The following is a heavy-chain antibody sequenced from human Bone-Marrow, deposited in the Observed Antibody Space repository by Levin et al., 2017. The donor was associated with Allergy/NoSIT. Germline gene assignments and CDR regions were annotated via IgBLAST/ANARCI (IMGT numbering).Heavy chain of an antibody. CDR1: GYTFSDYG. Sequence: PGESLKISCKTSGYTFSDYGISWVRQAPGQGPEWMGWISGYSGNTEYSQKVQGRVTMTTDTSTSTASMELRSLRSDDTAVYYCARDAGHCSYTSCHMGLDYWGQGTLVTVSS. J-gene: IGHJ4*02. D-gene: IGHD2-2*02. CDR3: ARDAGHCSYTSCHMGLDY. V-gene: IGHV1-18*01. CDR2: ISGYSGNT.